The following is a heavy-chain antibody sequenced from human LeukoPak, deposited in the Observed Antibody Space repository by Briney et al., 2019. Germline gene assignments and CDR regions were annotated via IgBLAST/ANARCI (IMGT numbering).Heavy chain of an antibody. CDR3: ARARYPKYYYGSGSTNWFDP. CDR1: GFTLSSYC. Sequence: GGTLRLSCAASGFTLSSYCMSWVRQAPGKGLEWVANIKQDGSEKSYVDSVKGRFTISSDNAKNALYLQMNSLRAEATAVYYCARARYPKYYYGSGSTNWFDPWGQGTLVTVSS. CDR2: IKQDGSEK. V-gene: IGHV3-7*01. J-gene: IGHJ5*02. D-gene: IGHD3-10*01.